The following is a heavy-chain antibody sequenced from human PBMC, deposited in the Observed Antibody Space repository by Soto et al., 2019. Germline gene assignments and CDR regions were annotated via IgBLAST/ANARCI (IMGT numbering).Heavy chain of an antibody. J-gene: IGHJ4*02. Sequence: QVQLQESGPGLVKPSETLSLTCTVSGGSISSYYWSWIRQPPGKGLEWIGYIYYSGSTNYNPSLQSRVTISVDTSKNQFSLKLSSVTAADTAVYYCARRPDSSGYYDYWGQGTLVTVSS. CDR2: IYYSGST. D-gene: IGHD3-22*01. CDR3: ARRPDSSGYYDY. CDR1: GGSISSYY. V-gene: IGHV4-59*08.